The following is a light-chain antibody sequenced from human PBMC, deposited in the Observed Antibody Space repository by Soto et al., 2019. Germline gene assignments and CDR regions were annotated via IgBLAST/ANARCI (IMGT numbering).Light chain of an antibody. CDR3: QQDYNLPPWT. CDR2: GAS. J-gene: IGKJ1*01. CDR1: QSVSSSY. Sequence: PGERVTLSCRASQSVSSSYLTWYQQKPGQAPRLLIHGASTRATSIPARFSGSGSGTDFTLTISSLQPEDFAVYYCQQDYNLPPWTFGQGTKVEIK. V-gene: IGKV3D-7*01.